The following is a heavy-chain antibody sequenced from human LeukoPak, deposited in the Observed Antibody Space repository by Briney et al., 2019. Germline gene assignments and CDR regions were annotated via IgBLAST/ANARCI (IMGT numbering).Heavy chain of an antibody. CDR3: TRESKRSGWYDY. D-gene: IGHD6-19*01. CDR1: GFIFDGYA. V-gene: IGHV3-43*02. CDR2: ISGDGGST. J-gene: IGHJ4*02. Sequence: PGGSLRLSCAAPGFIFDGYAIHWVRQAPGKGLEWVSLISGDGGSTFYADSVKGRFTISRDNSKNSLSLQMSSLRSEDTALYYCTRESKRSGWYDYWGQGTLVTVSS.